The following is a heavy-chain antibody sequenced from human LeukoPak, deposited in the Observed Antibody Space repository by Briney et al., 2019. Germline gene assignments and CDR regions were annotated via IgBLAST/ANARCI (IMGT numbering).Heavy chain of an antibody. Sequence: SVKVSCKASGGTFSSYAISWVRQAPGQGLEWMGGIIPIFGTANYAQKFQGRVTITADESTSTAYMELSSLRSEDTAVYYCARARYSSSSKGMSAFDIWGQGTMVTVSS. V-gene: IGHV1-69*13. CDR2: IIPIFGTA. CDR3: ARARYSSSSKGMSAFDI. D-gene: IGHD6-13*01. J-gene: IGHJ3*02. CDR1: GGTFSSYA.